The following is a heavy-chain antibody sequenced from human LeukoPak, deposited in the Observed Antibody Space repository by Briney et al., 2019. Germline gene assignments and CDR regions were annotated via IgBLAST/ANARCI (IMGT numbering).Heavy chain of an antibody. CDR3: ARTSRDGYNFDAFDI. CDR2: IYYSGST. V-gene: IGHV4-30-4*08. D-gene: IGHD5-24*01. CDR1: GGSISSGDYY. Sequence: PSETLSPTCTVSGGSISSGDYYWSWIRQPPGKGLEWIGYIYYSGSTYYNPSLKSRVTISVDTSKNQSSLKLSSVTAADTAVYYCARTSRDGYNFDAFDIWGQGTMVTVSS. J-gene: IGHJ3*02.